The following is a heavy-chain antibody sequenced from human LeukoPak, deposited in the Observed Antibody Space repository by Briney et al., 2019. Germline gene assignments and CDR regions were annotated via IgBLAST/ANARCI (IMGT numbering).Heavy chain of an antibody. CDR1: GFTFSSYA. V-gene: IGHV3-30-3*01. J-gene: IGHJ4*02. CDR3: ARKAGDYYDSSGYYYYFGY. CDR2: ISYDGSNK. Sequence: GRSLRLSCAASGFTFSSYAMHWVRQAPGKGLEWVAVISYDGSNKYYADSVKGRFTISRDNSKNTLYLQMNSLRAEDTAVYYCARKAGDYYDSSGYYYYFGYWGQGTLVTVSS. D-gene: IGHD3-22*01.